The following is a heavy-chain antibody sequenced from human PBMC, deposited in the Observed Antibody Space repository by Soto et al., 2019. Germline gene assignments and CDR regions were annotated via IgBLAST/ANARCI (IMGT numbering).Heavy chain of an antibody. CDR1: GFTFSSYG. CDR3: ARILIMGTTSGSYFDY. D-gene: IGHD1-20*01. Sequence: PGGSPRLSCAAYGFTFSSYGMHWVRQAPGKGLEWVSVICNSSSNIYYADSVKGRFTISRDNAKNSLYLQMNGLRAEDTAVYYCARILIMGTTSGSYFDYWGQGTLVTVSS. J-gene: IGHJ4*02. V-gene: IGHV3-21*01. CDR2: ICNSSSNI.